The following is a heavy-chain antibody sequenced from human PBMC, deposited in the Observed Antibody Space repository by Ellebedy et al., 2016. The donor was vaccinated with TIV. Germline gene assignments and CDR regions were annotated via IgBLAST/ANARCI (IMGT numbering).Heavy chain of an antibody. Sequence: GGSLRLXXQAFGSTFVSYWIGWVRQLPGKGLEWMGSLYPGDSDPRYGPSFQGQVISPADKYINTAYLQWSSLKPSDTAMYYCVTTVETVDYWGQGTLVTVSS. CDR2: LYPGDSDP. J-gene: IGHJ4*02. V-gene: IGHV5-51*01. CDR3: VTTVETVDY. CDR1: GSTFVSYW. D-gene: IGHD4-23*01.